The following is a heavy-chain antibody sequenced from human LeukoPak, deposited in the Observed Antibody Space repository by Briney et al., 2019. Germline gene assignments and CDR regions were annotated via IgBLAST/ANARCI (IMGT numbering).Heavy chain of an antibody. CDR2: IYTSGST. D-gene: IGHD4-11*01. CDR1: GGSISSYY. V-gene: IGHV4-4*07. CDR3: ARADYSNYGAYYYYMDV. J-gene: IGHJ6*03. Sequence: SETLSLTCTVSGGSISSYYWSWIRQPAGQGLEWIVRIYTSGSTNYNPSLKSRVTMSVDTPKNQFSLQRSSVTAADTAVYYCARADYSNYGAYYYYMDVWGKGTTVTVSS.